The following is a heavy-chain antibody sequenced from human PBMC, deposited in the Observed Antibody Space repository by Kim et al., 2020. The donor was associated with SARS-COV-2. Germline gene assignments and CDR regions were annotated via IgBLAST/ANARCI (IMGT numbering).Heavy chain of an antibody. V-gene: IGHV3-23*01. CDR1: GFTFSDFA. Sequence: GGSRRLSCAASGFTFSDFAMMWFRQTPKKGLEWVSGIIGSGGRTNYADSVKGRFTISRDNSKNTLHLQMSSLRVEDTAVYYCAKDRPSNYWGQGTLVTVSS. CDR3: AKDRPSNY. CDR2: IIGSGGRT. J-gene: IGHJ4*02.